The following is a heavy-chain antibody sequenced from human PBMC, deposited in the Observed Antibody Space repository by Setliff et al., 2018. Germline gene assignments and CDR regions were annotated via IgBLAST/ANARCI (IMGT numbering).Heavy chain of an antibody. V-gene: IGHV4-34*12. CDR1: GGSFSGYY. D-gene: IGHD5-18*01. CDR3: ARDIGYTYGVDY. CDR2: IIHSGST. Sequence: SETLSLTCAVYGGSFSGYYWSWIRQPPGKRLEWIGEIIHSGSTNYNPSLKSRVTMSVDTSKNQFSLELTSVTAADTAVYYCARDIGYTYGVDYWGQGVLVTVSS. J-gene: IGHJ4*02.